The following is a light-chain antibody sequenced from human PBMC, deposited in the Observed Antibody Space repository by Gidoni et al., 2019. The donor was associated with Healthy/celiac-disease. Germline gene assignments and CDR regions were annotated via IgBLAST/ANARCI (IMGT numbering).Light chain of an antibody. CDR2: WAS. V-gene: IGKV4-1*01. Sequence: DIVMTQSPDSLAVSLGERATINCKSSQSVLYSSNNKNYLAWYQQKPGQPPKLLIYWASTRESGVPDRFGGSGSGTDFTLTISSLQAEDVAVYYCQQYYSTPQTFGQGTMVEIK. J-gene: IGKJ1*01. CDR1: QSVLYSSNNKNY. CDR3: QQYYSTPQT.